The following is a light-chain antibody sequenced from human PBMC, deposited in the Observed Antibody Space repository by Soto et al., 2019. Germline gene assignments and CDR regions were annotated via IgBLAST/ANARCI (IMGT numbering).Light chain of an antibody. Sequence: DIVMTQSPLSLPVTPGEAASISCRSSQSLLHSNGHNFLDWYVQKPGQSPQLLIYLGSNRASGVPDRFSGSGSGTDFTLKISRVEAEDVGVYYCMQALQIPPTFGQGTRLEIK. CDR3: MQALQIPPT. CDR2: LGS. J-gene: IGKJ5*01. CDR1: QSLLHSNGHNF. V-gene: IGKV2-28*01.